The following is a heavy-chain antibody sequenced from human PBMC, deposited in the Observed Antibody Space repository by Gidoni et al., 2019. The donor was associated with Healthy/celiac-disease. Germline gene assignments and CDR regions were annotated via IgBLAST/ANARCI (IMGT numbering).Heavy chain of an antibody. Sequence: QVQLVQSGAEVKKPGASVKVSCKASGGTFSSYAISWVRQAPGQGLEWMGRIIPILVIANYAQKFQGRVTITADNSTSTAYMELSSLRSEDTAVYYCARADPITMGERYYFDYWGQGTLVTVSS. J-gene: IGHJ4*02. CDR3: ARADPITMGERYYFDY. CDR1: GGTFSSYA. D-gene: IGHD3-10*01. CDR2: IIPILVIA. V-gene: IGHV1-69*04.